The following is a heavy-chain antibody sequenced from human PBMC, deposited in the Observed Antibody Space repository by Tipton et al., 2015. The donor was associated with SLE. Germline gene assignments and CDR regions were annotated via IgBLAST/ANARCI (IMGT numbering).Heavy chain of an antibody. J-gene: IGHJ4*02. CDR3: ARSRAGYSGYSFDY. CDR1: GGSISSSSYY. CDR2: IYYSGST. Sequence: TLSLTCTVSGGSISSSSYYWGWIRQPPGKGLEWIGSIYYSGSTYYNPSLKSRVTISVDTSKNQFSLKLSSVTAADTAVYYCARSRAGYSGYSFDYWGQGTLVTVSS. D-gene: IGHD5-12*01. V-gene: IGHV4-39*07.